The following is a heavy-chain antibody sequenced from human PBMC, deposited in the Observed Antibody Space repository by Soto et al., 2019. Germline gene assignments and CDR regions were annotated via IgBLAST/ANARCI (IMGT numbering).Heavy chain of an antibody. J-gene: IGHJ6*03. CDR1: GFTLSGYA. Sequence: EVQLAESGGGLAQPGGSLRLSCAASGFTLSGYAMDWVRQAPGKGLEYVSGISSNGVGTYYANSVQGRFTISRDNSKNTVYLQMGRLRPEDMAVYYCARRARPDFYYMDVWGKGTPVPVS. CDR3: ARRARPDFYYMDV. D-gene: IGHD6-6*01. CDR2: ISSNGVGT. V-gene: IGHV3-64*01.